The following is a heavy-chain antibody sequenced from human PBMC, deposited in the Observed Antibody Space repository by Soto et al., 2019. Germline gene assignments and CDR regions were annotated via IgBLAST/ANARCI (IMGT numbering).Heavy chain of an antibody. CDR1: GGTFSSYT. J-gene: IGHJ6*03. Sequence: ASVKVSCKASGGTFSSYTISWVRQAPGQGLEWMGRIIPILGIANYAQKFQGRVTITADKSTSTAYMELSSLRSEDTAVYYCARDIGYEVGDYYYYYYMDVWGKGTTVTVSS. CDR3: ARDIGYEVGDYYYYYYMDV. CDR2: IIPILGIA. V-gene: IGHV1-69*04. D-gene: IGHD5-12*01.